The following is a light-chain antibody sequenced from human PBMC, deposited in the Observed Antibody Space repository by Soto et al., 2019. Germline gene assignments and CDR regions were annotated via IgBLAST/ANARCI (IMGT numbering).Light chain of an antibody. CDR3: QQYYTTLIT. Sequence: DIVMTQSPDSLAVSLGERATINCKSSQSVLYSSNNKNYLAWYKQKPGQPPKLFTLWASTREAGVPDRFSGGGYATNFSFTISSLQAEDVAVYYCQQYYTTLITFGQGTRLEI. CDR2: WAS. V-gene: IGKV4-1*01. CDR1: QSVLYSSNNKNY. J-gene: IGKJ5*01.